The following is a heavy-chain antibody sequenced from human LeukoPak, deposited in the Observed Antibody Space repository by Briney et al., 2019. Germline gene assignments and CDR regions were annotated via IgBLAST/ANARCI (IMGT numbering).Heavy chain of an antibody. CDR3: AKEGGGRTFDY. J-gene: IGHJ4*02. CDR2: IRYDGGDT. CDR1: GFNFGYYA. V-gene: IGHV3-30*02. D-gene: IGHD4-23*01. Sequence: TGGSLRLSCAASGFNFGYYAMHWVRQAPGKGLDWVAIIRYDGGDTYYADSVRGRFTVSRDNSKNTLYLQMNSLTAEDTALYYCAKEGGGRTFDYWGQGTLVTVSS.